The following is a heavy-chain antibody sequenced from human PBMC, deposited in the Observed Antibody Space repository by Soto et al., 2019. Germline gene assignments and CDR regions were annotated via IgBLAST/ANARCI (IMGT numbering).Heavy chain of an antibody. CDR3: ARLGWGDGDSDY. V-gene: IGHV4-39*01. D-gene: IGHD2-21*01. CDR1: GGSISKSNYF. J-gene: IGHJ4*02. CDR2: IPYTGST. Sequence: PSETLSLTCTVSGGSISKSNYFWGWIRQPPGKGLEWIGSIPYTGSTTYNSSLQSRVTISVDTSKNQFSLKLTSVTAADTAVYFCARLGWGDGDSDYWGQGTLVTVS.